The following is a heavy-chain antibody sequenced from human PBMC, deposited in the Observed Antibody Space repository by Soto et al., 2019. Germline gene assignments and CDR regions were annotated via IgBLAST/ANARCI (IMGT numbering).Heavy chain of an antibody. CDR2: ISSSSSYI. D-gene: IGHD2-2*01. V-gene: IGHV3-21*01. Sequence: GGSLRLSCAASGFTFSSYSMNWVRQAPGKGLEWVSSISSSSSYIYYADSVKGRFTISRDNAKNSLYLQMNSLRAEDTAVYYCARDGGEYQLLFSTSQAFDIWGQGTMVTVSS. J-gene: IGHJ3*02. CDR1: GFTFSSYS. CDR3: ARDGGEYQLLFSTSQAFDI.